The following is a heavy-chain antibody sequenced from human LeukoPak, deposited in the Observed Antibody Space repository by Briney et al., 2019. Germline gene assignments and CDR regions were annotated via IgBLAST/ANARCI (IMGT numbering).Heavy chain of an antibody. V-gene: IGHV1-69*13. J-gene: IGHJ4*02. Sequence: SVKVSCKASGGTFSSYAISWVRQAPGQGLEWMGGIIPIFGTANYAQKFQGRVTITADESTSTAYMELSSLRSGDTAVYYCATLYAQDTAMVNDYWGQGTLVTVSS. D-gene: IGHD5-18*01. CDR1: GGTFSSYA. CDR3: ATLYAQDTAMVNDY. CDR2: IIPIFGTA.